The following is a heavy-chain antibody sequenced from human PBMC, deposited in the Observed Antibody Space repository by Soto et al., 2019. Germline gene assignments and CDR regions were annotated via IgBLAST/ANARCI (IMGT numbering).Heavy chain of an antibody. D-gene: IGHD3-10*01. CDR3: VKNSGWFNT. CDR1: GFTFGTTD. Sequence: PGGSLRLSCAASGFTFGTTDMSWVRQAPGEGLEWVSTIDGSGGITYYADSVKGRFTISRDNSRNTVYLQMNSLRGDDTALYYCVKNSGWFNTWGQGALVTFSS. CDR2: IDGSGGIT. V-gene: IGHV3-23*01. J-gene: IGHJ5*02.